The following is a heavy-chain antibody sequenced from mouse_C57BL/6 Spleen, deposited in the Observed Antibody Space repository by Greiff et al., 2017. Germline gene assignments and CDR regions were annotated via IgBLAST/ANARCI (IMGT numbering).Heavy chain of an antibody. CDR2: INPNNGGT. CDR1: GYTFTDYN. CDR3: ARERVYYSNPYWYFDV. Sequence: VHVKQSGPELVKPGASVKIPCKASGYTFTDYNMDWVKQSHGKSLEWIGDINPNNGGTIYNQKFKGKATLTVDKSSSTAYMELRSLTSEDTAVYYCARERVYYSNPYWYFDVWGTGTTVTVSS. D-gene: IGHD2-5*01. J-gene: IGHJ1*03. V-gene: IGHV1-18*01.